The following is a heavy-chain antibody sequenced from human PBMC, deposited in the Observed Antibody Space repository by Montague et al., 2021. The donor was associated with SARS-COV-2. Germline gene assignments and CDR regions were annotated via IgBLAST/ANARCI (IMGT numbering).Heavy chain of an antibody. J-gene: IGHJ6*02. CDR2: INHSGST. CDR1: GGSFSGYY. D-gene: IGHD1-26*01. CDR3: ARGLGRIEDV. Sequence: SQTLSLTCAVYGGSFSGYYWSWIRQPPGKGLEWIGEINHSGSTNYNPSLKSRVTISVDTSKNQFSLKLSSVTAADTAVYYCARGLGRIEDVWSQGTTVTVSS. V-gene: IGHV4-34*01.